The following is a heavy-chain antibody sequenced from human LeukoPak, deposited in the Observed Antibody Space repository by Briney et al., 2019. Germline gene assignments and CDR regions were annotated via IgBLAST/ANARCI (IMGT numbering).Heavy chain of an antibody. Sequence: ASVKVSCKASGYTFTDYSIHWVRQAPGQGLEWIGWINPNSGGTNYVQKFQGRITMTRDTSINTAYMELSRLRSDDTAVFYCARNTYYFDNSAGTFDFWGQGTLVTVSS. V-gene: IGHV1-2*02. J-gene: IGHJ4*02. D-gene: IGHD3-22*01. CDR2: INPNSGGT. CDR3: ARNTYYFDNSAGTFDF. CDR1: GYTFTDYS.